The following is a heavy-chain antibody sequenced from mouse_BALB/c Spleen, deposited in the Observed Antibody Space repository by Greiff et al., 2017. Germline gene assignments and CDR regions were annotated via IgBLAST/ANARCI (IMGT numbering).Heavy chain of an antibody. V-gene: IGHV10-1*02. J-gene: IGHJ4*01. Sequence: EVQVVESGGGLVQPKGSLKLSCAASGFTFNTYAMNWVRQAPGKGLEWVARIRSKSNNYATYYADSVKDRFTISRDDSQSMLYLQMNNLKTEDTAMYYCVRHYYYGSSYGYAMDYWGQGTSVTVSS. CDR1: GFTFNTYA. CDR3: VRHYYYGSSYGYAMDY. CDR2: IRSKSNNYAT. D-gene: IGHD1-1*01.